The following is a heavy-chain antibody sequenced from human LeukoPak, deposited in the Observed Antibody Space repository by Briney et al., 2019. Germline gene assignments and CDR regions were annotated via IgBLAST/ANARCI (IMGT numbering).Heavy chain of an antibody. J-gene: IGHJ2*01. CDR1: GFTFGSYW. Sequence: GGSLRLSYAASGFTFGSYWMHWVREVPGEGLVWVARINGDGSTTSYADSVKGRFTISRDNAKNTLYLQMNSLRAEDTAVFYCARVSTGAWFFDLWGRGTLVTVSS. CDR2: INGDGSTT. D-gene: IGHD7-27*01. CDR3: ARVSTGAWFFDL. V-gene: IGHV3-74*01.